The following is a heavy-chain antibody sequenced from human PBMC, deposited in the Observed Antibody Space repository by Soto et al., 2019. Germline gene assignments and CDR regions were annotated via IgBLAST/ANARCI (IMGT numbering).Heavy chain of an antibody. CDR2: IIPIFGTA. CDR1: GGTFSSYA. CDR3: ARDLAGYCSGGSCYYLRFDP. V-gene: IGHV1-69*13. J-gene: IGHJ5*02. D-gene: IGHD2-15*01. Sequence: SVKVSCKASGGTFSSYAISWVRQAPGQGLEWMGGIIPIFGTANYAQKFQGRVTITADESTSTAYMELSSLRSEDTAVYYCARDLAGYCSGGSCYYLRFDPWGQGTLVTVSS.